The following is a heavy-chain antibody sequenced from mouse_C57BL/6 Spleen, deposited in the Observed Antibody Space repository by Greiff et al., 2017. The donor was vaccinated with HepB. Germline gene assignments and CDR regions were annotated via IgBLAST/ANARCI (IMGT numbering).Heavy chain of an antibody. V-gene: IGHV1-72*01. D-gene: IGHD1-1*01. CDR2: IDPNSGGT. Sequence: QVHVKQPGAELVKPGASVKLSCKASGYTFTSYWMHWVKQRPGRGLEWIGRIDPNSGGTKYNEKFKSKATLTVDKPSSTAYMQRSSLTSEDSAVYYCARQGLDYYGSSFAYWGQGTLVTVSA. CDR1: GYTFTSYW. CDR3: ARQGLDYYGSSFAY. J-gene: IGHJ3*01.